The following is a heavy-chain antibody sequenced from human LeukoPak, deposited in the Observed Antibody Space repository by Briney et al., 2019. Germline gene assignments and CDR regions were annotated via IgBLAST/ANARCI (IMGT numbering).Heavy chain of an antibody. CDR2: ISTYSDAT. D-gene: IGHD1-1*01. CDR1: GYTFSNYG. CDR3: AREGTAGTNLNWFDP. V-gene: IGHV1-18*01. Sequence: ASVKVSCKPSGYTFSNYGLSWVRQVPGQGLEWMGWISTYSDATHYAQKFQGRITLTTDTSTSTAYVEVRSLTSDDTAVYYCAREGTAGTNLNWFDPWGQGTLVTVSS. J-gene: IGHJ5*02.